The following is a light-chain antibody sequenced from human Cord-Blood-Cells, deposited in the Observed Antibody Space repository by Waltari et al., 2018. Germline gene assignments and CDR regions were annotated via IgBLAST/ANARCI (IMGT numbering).Light chain of an antibody. CDR3: QQYYSTPWT. J-gene: IGKJ1*01. Sequence: DIVMTQSPDSLAVSPGVRATINCTSSPSVLYSPNNKNYLAWYQQKPGQPPKLLIYWASTRESGVPDRFSGSGSGTDFTLTISSLQAEDVAVYYCQQYYSTPWTFGQGTKVEIK. CDR2: WAS. CDR1: PSVLYSPNNKNY. V-gene: IGKV4-1*01.